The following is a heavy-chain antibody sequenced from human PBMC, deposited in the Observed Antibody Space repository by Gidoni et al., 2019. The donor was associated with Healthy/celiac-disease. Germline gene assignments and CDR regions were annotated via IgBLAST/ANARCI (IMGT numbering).Heavy chain of an antibody. J-gene: IGHJ5*02. CDR3: ARDRGGDGYNVQDWFDP. Sequence: ELQLVESGGGLVQPGGSLRLSCASSGFTFSSYWMSWVRQAPGKGLEWVANIKEEGSEKDYVDSVKGRFTSARDNAKNSLYLQMNSLRAEDTAVYYCARDRGGDGYNVQDWFDPWGQGTLVTVSS. CDR1: GFTFSSYW. D-gene: IGHD3-10*02. CDR2: IKEEGSEK. V-gene: IGHV3-7*03.